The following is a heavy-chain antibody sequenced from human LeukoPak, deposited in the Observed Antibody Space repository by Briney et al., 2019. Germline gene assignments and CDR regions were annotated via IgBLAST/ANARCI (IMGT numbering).Heavy chain of an antibody. CDR2: IYYSGST. J-gene: IGHJ4*02. CDR1: TCSINSYY. D-gene: IGHD1-1*01. CDR3: ARVNDPTGYYFDY. V-gene: IGHV4-59*01. Sequence: SETLSLTSTVYTCSINSYYWSWIRQPPGKGLEWFGYIYYSGSTNYNPSLKSRVTISVDTSKNQFSLKLSSVTAAETAVYYCARVNDPTGYYFDYWGQGTLVTVSS.